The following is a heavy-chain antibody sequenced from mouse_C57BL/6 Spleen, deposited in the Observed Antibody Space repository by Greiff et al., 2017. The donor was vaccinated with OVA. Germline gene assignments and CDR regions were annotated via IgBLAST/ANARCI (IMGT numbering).Heavy chain of an antibody. CDR3: ARLNDYDGSWFAY. CDR1: GYTFTDYY. J-gene: IGHJ3*01. D-gene: IGHD2-4*01. V-gene: IGHV1-26*01. Sequence: EVKLQQSGPELVKPGASVKISCKASGYTFTDYYMNWVKQSHGKSLEWIGDINPNNGGTSYNQKFKGKATLTVDKSSSTAYMELRSLTSEDSAVYYCARLNDYDGSWFAYWGQGTLVTVSA. CDR2: INPNNGGT.